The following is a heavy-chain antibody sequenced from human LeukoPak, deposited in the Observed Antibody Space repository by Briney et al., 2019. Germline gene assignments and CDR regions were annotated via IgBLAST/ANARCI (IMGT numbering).Heavy chain of an antibody. CDR2: IGTAGDT. D-gene: IGHD3-9*01. CDR3: ARGSRDILTGRDAFDI. V-gene: IGHV3-13*04. CDR1: GFTFSSYD. Sequence: GGSLRLSCAASGFTFSSYDMHWVRQATGKGLEWVSAIGTAGDTYYPGSVKDRFTISRENAKNSLYLQMNSLRAGDTAVYYCARGSRDILTGRDAFDIWGQGTVVTVSS. J-gene: IGHJ3*02.